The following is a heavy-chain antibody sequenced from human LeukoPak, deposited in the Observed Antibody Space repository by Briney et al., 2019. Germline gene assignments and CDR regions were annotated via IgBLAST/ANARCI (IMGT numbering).Heavy chain of an antibody. D-gene: IGHD6-13*01. Sequence: GASVKVSCKASTYTFITYGVAWVRQAPGQGLEWMGWIGPNNGNTNYAQNLQDRVTLTTDTSTDTAYMELRSLRSDDTAVYYCAKATQGYSSSWSFFDYWGQGTLVTVSS. CDR2: IGPNNGNT. J-gene: IGHJ4*02. V-gene: IGHV1-18*01. CDR1: TYTFITYG. CDR3: AKATQGYSSSWSFFDY.